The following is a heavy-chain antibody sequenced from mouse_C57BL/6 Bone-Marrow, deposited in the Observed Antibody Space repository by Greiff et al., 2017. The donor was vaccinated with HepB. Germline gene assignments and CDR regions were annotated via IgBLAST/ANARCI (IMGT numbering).Heavy chain of an antibody. CDR2: IDPENGDT. D-gene: IGHD1-1*01. V-gene: IGHV14-4*01. CDR1: GFNIKDDY. CDR3: TRYYGSSWFAY. J-gene: IGHJ3*01. Sequence: LVESGAELVRPGASVKLSCTASGFNIKDDYMHWVKQRPEQGLEWIGWIDPENGDTEYASKFQGKATITADTSSNTAYLQLSSLTSEDTAVYYCTRYYGSSWFAYWGQGTLVTVAA.